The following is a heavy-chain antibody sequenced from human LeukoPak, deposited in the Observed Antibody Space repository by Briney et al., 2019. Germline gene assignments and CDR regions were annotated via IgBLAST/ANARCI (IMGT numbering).Heavy chain of an antibody. V-gene: IGHV4-39*01. D-gene: IGHD6-19*01. CDR2: IYYRGST. CDR3: ARGSSGWPWYFDL. J-gene: IGHJ2*01. Sequence: PSETLSLTCTVSGGSISSTSYYWGWIRHPPGKRLEWIGSIYYRGSTYYNPSLKSRLTISVDTSKNQFSLSLSSVTAADTAVYYCARGSSGWPWYFDLWGRGTLVTVSS. CDR1: GGSISSTSYY.